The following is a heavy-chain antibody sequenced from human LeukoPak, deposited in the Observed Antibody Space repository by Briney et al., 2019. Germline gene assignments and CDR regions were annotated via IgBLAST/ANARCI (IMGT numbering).Heavy chain of an antibody. CDR1: GFTFSSYA. CDR2: ISGSGGST. Sequence: GSLRLSCAASGFTFSSYAMSWVRPAPGKGLEWVSAISGSGGSTYYADSVKGRFTISRDNSKNTLYLQMNSLRAEDTAVYYCAKSPLSQLGYFDYWGQGTLVTVSS. CDR3: AKSPLSQLGYFDY. V-gene: IGHV3-23*01. D-gene: IGHD2/OR15-2a*01. J-gene: IGHJ4*02.